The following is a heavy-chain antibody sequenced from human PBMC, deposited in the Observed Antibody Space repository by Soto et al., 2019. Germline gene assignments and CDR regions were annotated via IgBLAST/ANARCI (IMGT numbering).Heavy chain of an antibody. Sequence: QAQLVESEGGLVKPGGSLRLSCAASGFSFSEHYMSWIRQSPGKGFEWVSYTTPSGGDTFYTDSVKGRFTISRNNAMRSVDLQMNSLTVEDTAVYYCARGHYGLEVWGQGTTVTVSS. CDR3: ARGHYGLEV. CDR1: GFSFSEHY. J-gene: IGHJ6*02. CDR2: TTPSGGDT. V-gene: IGHV3-11*01.